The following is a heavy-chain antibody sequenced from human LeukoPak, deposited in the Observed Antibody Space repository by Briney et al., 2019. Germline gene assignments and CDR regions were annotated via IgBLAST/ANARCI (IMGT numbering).Heavy chain of an antibody. V-gene: IGHV3-33*06. CDR3: AKGLSAYWYFDL. CDR2: IWYDGSEK. D-gene: IGHD3-16*01. J-gene: IGHJ2*01. Sequence: GGSLRLSCAASGFTFRNYGMHWVRQAPGKGLEWVAVIWYDGSEKYYADSVKGRFTISRDNSKNTLYLHMNSLRAEDTAVYYCAKGLSAYWYFDLWGRGTLVTVSS. CDR1: GFTFRNYG.